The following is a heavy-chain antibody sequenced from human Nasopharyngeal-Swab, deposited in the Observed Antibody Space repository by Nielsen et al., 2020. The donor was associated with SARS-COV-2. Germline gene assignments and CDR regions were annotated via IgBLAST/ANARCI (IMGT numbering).Heavy chain of an antibody. V-gene: IGHV3-30*03. CDR2: ISYDGSNK. CDR1: GFTIGSYS. Sequence: GESLKISSAASGFTIGSYSMHGGRQAPGKGLEWGAVISYDGSNKYYADSVKGRFTISRDNSKNTLYLQMNSLRAEDTAVYYCARDRGDGYNLYYFDYWGQGTLVTVSS. D-gene: IGHD5-24*01. J-gene: IGHJ4*02. CDR3: ARDRGDGYNLYYFDY.